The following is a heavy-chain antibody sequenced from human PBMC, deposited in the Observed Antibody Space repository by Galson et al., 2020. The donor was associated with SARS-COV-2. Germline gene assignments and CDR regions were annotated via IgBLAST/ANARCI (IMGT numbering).Heavy chain of an antibody. Sequence: GGSLRLSCKGSGYSFTSYWIGWVRQMPGKGLEWMGIIYPGDSDTRYSPSFQGQVTISADKSISTAYLQWSSLKASDTAMYYCARESYSSGWYRGIDYWGQGSLVTVSS. D-gene: IGHD6-19*01. CDR3: ARESYSSGWYRGIDY. V-gene: IGHV5-51*01. J-gene: IGHJ4*02. CDR1: GYSFTSYW. CDR2: IYPGDSDT.